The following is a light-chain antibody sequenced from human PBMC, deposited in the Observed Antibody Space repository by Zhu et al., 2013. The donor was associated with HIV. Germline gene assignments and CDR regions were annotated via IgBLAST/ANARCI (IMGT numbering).Light chain of an antibody. CDR3: QQYYSYPRT. V-gene: IGKV1-5*01. J-gene: IGKJ1*01. CDR1: QSIGTW. Sequence: DIQMTQSPSTLSASLGDRVTITCRASQSIGTWLAWYQQKPGKAPNLLIFDASSLQSGVPSRFSGSGSGTEFTLTISCLQSEDFATYYCQQYYSYPRTFGQGTKVEVK. CDR2: DAS.